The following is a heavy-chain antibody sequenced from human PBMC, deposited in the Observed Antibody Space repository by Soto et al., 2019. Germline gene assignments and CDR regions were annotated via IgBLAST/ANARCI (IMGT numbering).Heavy chain of an antibody. J-gene: IGHJ6*02. V-gene: IGHV3-30*18. CDR3: TKDGRFDSDGSLYYYYYGMDV. CDR1: GFTFNNYG. D-gene: IGHD2-15*01. Sequence: PGGSLRLSCAASGFTFNNYGMNWVRQAPGKGLEWVAIISNDGSNKYYIESVRGRFTISRDNSKNMPFLQMNSLRVEDTAVYFCTKDGRFDSDGSLYYYYYGMDVWGQGTTVTVSS. CDR2: ISNDGSNK.